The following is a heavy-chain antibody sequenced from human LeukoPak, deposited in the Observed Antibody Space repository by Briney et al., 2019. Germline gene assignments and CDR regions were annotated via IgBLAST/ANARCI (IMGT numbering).Heavy chain of an antibody. CDR2: IYTSGNT. CDR1: GGSISSGSYY. J-gene: IGHJ5*02. V-gene: IGHV4-61*02. Sequence: SETLSLTCTVSGGSISSGSYYWSWIRQPAGKGLEWIGRIYTSGNTNYNPSLKSRVTISVDTSKNQFSLKLSSVTAADTAVYYCARVPYGDYDWFDPWGQGTLVTVSS. CDR3: ARVPYGDYDWFDP. D-gene: IGHD4-17*01.